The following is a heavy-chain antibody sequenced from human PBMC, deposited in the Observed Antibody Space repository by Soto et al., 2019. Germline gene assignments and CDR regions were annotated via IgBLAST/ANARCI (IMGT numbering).Heavy chain of an antibody. Sequence: QIQLVQSGAEVKEPGASVKVSCKAAGYTFINYAIKWVRQAPGQGLEWMGWISAHNGNSSYAQKFQGRVTMTTDTSTNPAHKKPSSLTADATAVYCLTGDLSAGSGLDYFDSWGQGTLVTVSS. V-gene: IGHV1-18*01. CDR2: ISAHNGNS. J-gene: IGHJ4*02. CDR1: GYTFINYA. CDR3: TGDLSAGSGLDYFDS. D-gene: IGHD3-16*01.